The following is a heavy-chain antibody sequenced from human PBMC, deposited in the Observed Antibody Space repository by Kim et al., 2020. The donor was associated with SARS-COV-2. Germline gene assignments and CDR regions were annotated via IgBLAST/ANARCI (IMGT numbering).Heavy chain of an antibody. J-gene: IGHJ6*02. CDR3: ARLVITLVQGVIRGDGMDV. CDR1: GGSISGTNW. D-gene: IGHD3-10*01. V-gene: IGHV4-4*02. CDR2: IYHGGST. Sequence: SETLSLTCAVSGGSISGTNWWSWVRQPPGKGLEWIGEIYHGGSTNYNPSLKSRVTISVDKSKNQFSLKLSSMTAADTAVYYCARLVITLVQGVIRGDGMDVWGQGTTVTVSS.